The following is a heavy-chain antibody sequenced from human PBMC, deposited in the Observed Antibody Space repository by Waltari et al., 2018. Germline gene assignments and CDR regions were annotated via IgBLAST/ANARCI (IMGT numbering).Heavy chain of an antibody. CDR3: AKAGGIAAAEFQFDF. CDR1: GFTCIRYA. Sequence: EVQLLESGGGLVQPGGSLRLSCAAYGFTCIRYAMTWVRQAPGKGLEWVSSISGPALTTFYADSVKGRFSVSRDNSKNTLYLQINGLRADDTAVYYCAKAGGIAAAEFQFDFWGRGTLVTVSS. CDR2: ISGPALTT. J-gene: IGHJ4*02. V-gene: IGHV3-23*01. D-gene: IGHD6-13*01.